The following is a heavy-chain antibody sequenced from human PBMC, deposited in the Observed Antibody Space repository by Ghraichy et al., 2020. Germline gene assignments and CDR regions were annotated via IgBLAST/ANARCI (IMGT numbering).Heavy chain of an antibody. D-gene: IGHD2-8*01. Sequence: GESLNISCAASGFTFSSYAMSWVRQAPGKGLEWVSAISGSGGSTYYADSVKGRFTISRDNSKNTLYLQMNSLRAEDTAVYYCAKKPDLDIVLMVYAFFDYWGQGTLVTVSS. CDR2: ISGSGGST. V-gene: IGHV3-23*01. CDR3: AKKPDLDIVLMVYAFFDY. CDR1: GFTFSSYA. J-gene: IGHJ4*02.